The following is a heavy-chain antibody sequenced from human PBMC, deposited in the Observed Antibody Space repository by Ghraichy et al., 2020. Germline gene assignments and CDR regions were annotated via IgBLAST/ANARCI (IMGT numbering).Heavy chain of an antibody. V-gene: IGHV1-18*01. CDR1: GYTFTSFG. CDR2: ISGYSDNT. CDR3: ARGTGQTGY. Sequence: ASVKVSCKASGYTFTSFGISLVRQAPGQVLEWMGWISGYSDNTNYAQKFQGRVTLTTDTSTSTAYMELRSLRSDDTAVYYCARGTGQTGYWGQGTLVTVSS. J-gene: IGHJ4*02.